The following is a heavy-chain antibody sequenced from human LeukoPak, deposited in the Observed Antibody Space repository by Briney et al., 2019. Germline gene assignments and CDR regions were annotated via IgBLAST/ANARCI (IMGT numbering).Heavy chain of an antibody. Sequence: SETLSLTCTVSGGSISSGGYYWSWIRQHPGKGLEWIGYIHYSGSTYYHPSLKSRVSMSVDTSRNQFSLRLSSVTAADTAVYYCGREGIPYSPSPYYFDYWGQGNLVTVSS. CDR1: GGSISSGGYY. CDR3: GREGIPYSPSPYYFDY. D-gene: IGHD3-9*01. J-gene: IGHJ4*02. V-gene: IGHV4-31*03. CDR2: IHYSGST.